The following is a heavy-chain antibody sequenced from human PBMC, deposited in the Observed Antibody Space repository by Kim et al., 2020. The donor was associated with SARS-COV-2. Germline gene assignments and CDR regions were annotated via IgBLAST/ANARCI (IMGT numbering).Heavy chain of an antibody. CDR3: ARDKIVVVPAVMRRWFDP. Sequence: SETLSLTCAVYGGSFSGYYWSWIRQPPGKGLEWIGEINHSGSTNYNPSLKSRVTISVDTSKNQFSLKLSSVTAADTAVYYCARDKIVVVPAVMRRWFDPWGQGTLVTVSS. V-gene: IGHV4-34*01. CDR2: INHSGST. D-gene: IGHD2-2*01. J-gene: IGHJ5*02. CDR1: GGSFSGYY.